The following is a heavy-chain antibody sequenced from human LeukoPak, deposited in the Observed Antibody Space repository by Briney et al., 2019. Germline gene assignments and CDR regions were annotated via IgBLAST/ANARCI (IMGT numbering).Heavy chain of an antibody. CDR1: GYTFTGYY. CDR2: INPNSGGT. CDR3: ARGGSTDSIHSCGGNCYLLDY. D-gene: IGHD2-21*02. V-gene: IGHV1-2*02. Sequence: ASVKVSCKASGYTFTGYYMHWVRQAPGQGLEWMGWINPNSGGTNYAQKFQGRVIMTRDTSISTAYMELSRLGSDDTAVYYCARGGSTDSIHSCGGNCYLLDYWGQGTLVTVSS. J-gene: IGHJ4*02.